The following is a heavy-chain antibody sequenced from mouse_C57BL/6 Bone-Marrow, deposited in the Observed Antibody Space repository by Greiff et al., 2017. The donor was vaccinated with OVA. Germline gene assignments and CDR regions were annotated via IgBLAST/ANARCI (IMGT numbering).Heavy chain of an antibody. CDR3: ARSDYYDYDPWYFDV. CDR1: GYTFTSYW. D-gene: IGHD2-4*01. J-gene: IGHJ1*03. CDR2: IDPSDSYT. V-gene: IGHV1-59*01. Sequence: QVQLQQPGAELVRPGTSVKLSCKASGYTFTSYWMHWVKQRPGQGLEWIGVIDPSDSYTNYNQKFKGKATLTVDTSSSTAYMQLSSLTSEDSAVYYCARSDYYDYDPWYFDVWGTGTTVTVSS.